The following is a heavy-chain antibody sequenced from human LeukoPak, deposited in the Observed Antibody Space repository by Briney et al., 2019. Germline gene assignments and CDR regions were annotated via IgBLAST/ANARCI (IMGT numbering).Heavy chain of an antibody. Sequence: PGGSLRLSCAASGFTFNTYAMSWVRQAPGKGLEWVTAISGGGGATYYADSVKGRFTISRDNSKNTLYLQMNSLRAEDTAVYYCAKSYSNSRRDAFDIWGPGTMVTVSS. J-gene: IGHJ3*02. V-gene: IGHV3-23*01. CDR2: ISGGGGAT. D-gene: IGHD6-6*01. CDR1: GFTFNTYA. CDR3: AKSYSNSRRDAFDI.